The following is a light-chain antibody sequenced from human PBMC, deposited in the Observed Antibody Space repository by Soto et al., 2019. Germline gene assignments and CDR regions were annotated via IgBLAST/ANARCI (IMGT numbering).Light chain of an antibody. V-gene: IGKV3-15*01. CDR2: GAS. CDR3: QQYNNWPTWT. Sequence: EIVITQSPSTLSLSPLERATLSCRASQSVSSNLAWYQQKPGQAPRLLIYGASTRATGIPARFSGSGSGTEFTLTISSLQSEDFAVYYCQQYNNWPTWTFGQGTKVDI. CDR1: QSVSSN. J-gene: IGKJ1*01.